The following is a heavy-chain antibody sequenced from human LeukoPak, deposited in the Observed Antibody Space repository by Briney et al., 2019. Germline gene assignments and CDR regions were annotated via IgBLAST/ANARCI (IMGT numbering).Heavy chain of an antibody. Sequence: EASVRVSCKASGYTFTVYYMHRVRQAPGQGREWMGWINPNSGGTDYTQKFQGWVTMTRDTSISTAYMELSRLRSDDTAVYYWARNGRDSGYCSSTSCHDWFDPWGQGTLVTVSS. J-gene: IGHJ5*02. V-gene: IGHV1-2*04. CDR2: INPNSGGT. CDR1: GYTFTVYY. D-gene: IGHD2-2*01. CDR3: ARNGRDSGYCSSTSCHDWFDP.